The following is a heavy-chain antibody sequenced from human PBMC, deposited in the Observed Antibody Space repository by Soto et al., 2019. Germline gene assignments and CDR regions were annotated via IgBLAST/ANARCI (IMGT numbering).Heavy chain of an antibody. D-gene: IGHD3-22*01. CDR1: GGSINSGGSY. CDR3: ATMTYDISGSGYYDY. V-gene: IGHV4-31*03. J-gene: IGHJ4*02. CDR2: IYSSGGT. Sequence: QVQLQESGPGLVKPSQTLSLTCTVSGGSINSGGSYWSWIRQHPGKGLEYIGHIYSSGGTYYNLSRHSRVIISRGKAKKQSSQKLSSVTAADTAVYYCATMTYDISGSGYYDYWGQGTLVTVSS.